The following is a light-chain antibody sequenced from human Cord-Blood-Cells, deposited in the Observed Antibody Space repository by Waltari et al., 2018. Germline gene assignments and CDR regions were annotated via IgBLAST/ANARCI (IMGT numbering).Light chain of an antibody. CDR2: AAS. J-gene: IGKJ4*01. CDR1: PGISNY. V-gene: IGKV1-27*01. Sequence: DIQMTQSPSSLSASVGDRVTITCRASPGISNYLAWYQQKQGKVPKLLIYAASTLQSGVPSRFSGSGSGTDFTLTISSLQPEDVATYYCQKYNSAPLTFGGGTKVEIK. CDR3: QKYNSAPLT.